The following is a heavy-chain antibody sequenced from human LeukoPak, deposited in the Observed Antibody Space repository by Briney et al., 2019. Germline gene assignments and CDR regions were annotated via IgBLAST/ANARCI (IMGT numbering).Heavy chain of an antibody. J-gene: IGHJ4*02. CDR1: GYTFTSYD. Sequence: ASVKVSCKASGYTFTSYDINWVRQATGQGLEWMGWMNPNSGNTGYAQKFQGRVTMTRNTSISTAYMERSSLRSEDTAVYYCARSPYYYGSGSGYYYFDYWGQGTLVTVSS. D-gene: IGHD3-10*01. CDR2: MNPNSGNT. V-gene: IGHV1-8*01. CDR3: ARSPYYYGSGSGYYYFDY.